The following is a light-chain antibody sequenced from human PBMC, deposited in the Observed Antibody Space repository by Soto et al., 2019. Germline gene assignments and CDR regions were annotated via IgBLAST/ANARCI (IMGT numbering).Light chain of an antibody. CDR2: VDSDGSH. Sequence: QLVLTQSPSASASLGASVKLTCSLDSGNSNYAIAWHQQQPEKGPRYLMKVDSDGSHRKGDGIPDRFSGSSSGTERYLTISSLQSEDEAEYYCQTGGSHVVFGGGTKLTVL. J-gene: IGLJ2*01. V-gene: IGLV4-69*01. CDR1: SGNSNYA. CDR3: QTGGSHVV.